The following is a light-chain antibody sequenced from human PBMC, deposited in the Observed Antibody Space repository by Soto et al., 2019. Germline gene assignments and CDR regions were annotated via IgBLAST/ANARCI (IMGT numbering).Light chain of an antibody. J-gene: IGLJ1*01. Sequence: QSALTQPASVSGSPGQSITISCTGTNSEVGGYNYVSWYLQHPGKAPKLIIYEVSNRPSGVSNRFSGSKSGNTASLTISGLQAEDEADYYCSSYTTSSTYVFGTGTKLTVL. CDR1: NSEVGGYNY. CDR2: EVS. V-gene: IGLV2-14*01. CDR3: SSYTTSSTYV.